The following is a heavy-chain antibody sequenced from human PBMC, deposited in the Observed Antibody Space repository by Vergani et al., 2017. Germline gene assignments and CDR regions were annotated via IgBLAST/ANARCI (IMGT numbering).Heavy chain of an antibody. V-gene: IGHV3-21*01. CDR1: RFSFRSFY. D-gene: IGHD4-17*01. J-gene: IGHJ3*02. Sequence: EVQLVESGGGLVKPGGSLRLSCADSRFSFRSFYLNWVRQAPGKGLEWVSSFPDSMRGRLTLTRDDSKNTLHLQMNSLRPEDTAVYYCARGMTTETTDLDGFDIWGQGTMVSVSS. CDR3: ARGMTTETTDLDGFDI.